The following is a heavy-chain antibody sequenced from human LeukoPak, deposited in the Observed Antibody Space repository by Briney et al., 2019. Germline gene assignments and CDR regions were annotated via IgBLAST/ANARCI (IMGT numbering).Heavy chain of an antibody. CDR1: GYTFTSYG. CDR3: ARDTSRISKLIQLWLIDY. V-gene: IGHV1-18*01. CDR2: ISAYNGNT. Sequence: GASVKVSCKASGYTFTSYGISWVRQAPGQGLEWRGWISAYNGNTNYAQKLQGRVTMTTDTSTSTAYMELRSLRSDDTAVYYCARDTSRISKLIQLWLIDYWGQGTLVTVSS. J-gene: IGHJ4*02. D-gene: IGHD5-18*01.